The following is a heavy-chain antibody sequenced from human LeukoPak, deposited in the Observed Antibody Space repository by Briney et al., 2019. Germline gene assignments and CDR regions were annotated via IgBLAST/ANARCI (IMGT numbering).Heavy chain of an antibody. V-gene: IGHV1-2*02. J-gene: IGHJ4*02. Sequence: ASVKVSCKASGYTFTGYYLHWVRQAPGQGPEWTGWINPNSGGTKYAQKFQGRVTMTRDTSISTAYMELSSLTSDDTAVYYCARGGGTIAGTGIPFDYWGQGTLVTVSS. D-gene: IGHD6-13*01. CDR1: GYTFTGYY. CDR2: INPNSGGT. CDR3: ARGGGTIAGTGIPFDY.